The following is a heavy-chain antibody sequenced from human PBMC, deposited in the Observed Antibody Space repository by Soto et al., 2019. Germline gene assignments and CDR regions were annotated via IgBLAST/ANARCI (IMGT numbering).Heavy chain of an antibody. Sequence: GGSLRLSCAASGLTFISNALNWVRQAPGKGLAWVSAIGTDGNTYYANSVKGRFTISRDNSRTTLYLQMNSLRVEDTALYYCVRKYPGTRPFDYWGQGTLVTVSS. J-gene: IGHJ4*01. CDR3: VRKYPGTRPFDY. D-gene: IGHD2-2*01. V-gene: IGHV3-23*01. CDR2: IGTDGNT. CDR1: GLTFISNA.